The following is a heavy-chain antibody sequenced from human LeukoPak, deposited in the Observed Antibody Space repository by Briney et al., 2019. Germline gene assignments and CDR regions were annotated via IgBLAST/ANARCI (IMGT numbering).Heavy chain of an antibody. V-gene: IGHV1-69*13. Sequence: SVKVSCTASGGTFSSYAISWVRQAPGQGLEWMGGIIPIFGTANYAQKFQGRVTITADESTSTAYMELSSLRSEDTAVYYCARVPYPGGSYPYYFDYWGQGTLVTVSS. CDR1: GGTFSSYA. CDR3: ARVPYPGGSYPYYFDY. CDR2: IIPIFGTA. J-gene: IGHJ4*02. D-gene: IGHD1-26*01.